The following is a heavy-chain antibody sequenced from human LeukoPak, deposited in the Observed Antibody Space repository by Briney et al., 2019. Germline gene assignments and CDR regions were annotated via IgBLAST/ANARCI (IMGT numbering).Heavy chain of an antibody. Sequence: ASVKVSWKASGYTFTSYYMHWVRQAPGQGLEWMGIINPSGGSTSYAQKFQGRVTMTRDTSTSTVYMELSSLRSEDTAVYYCARDGGYSPKCYYGMDVWGQGTTVTVSS. CDR3: ARDGGYSPKCYYGMDV. CDR1: GYTFTSYY. V-gene: IGHV1-46*01. J-gene: IGHJ6*02. D-gene: IGHD5-18*01. CDR2: INPSGGST.